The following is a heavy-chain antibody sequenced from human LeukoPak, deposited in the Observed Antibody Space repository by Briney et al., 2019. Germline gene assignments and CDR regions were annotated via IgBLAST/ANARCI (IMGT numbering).Heavy chain of an antibody. CDR3: AREYCSSTSCYPHXYFDX. Sequence: SETLSLTCTVSGGSISSYYWSWIRQPPGKGLEWIGYIYYSGSTNYNPSLKSRVTISVDTSKNQFSLKLSSVTAADTAVYYCAREYCSSTSCYPHXYFDXXGQGTXVTV. J-gene: IGHJ4*02. V-gene: IGHV4-59*01. CDR1: GGSISSYY. CDR2: IYYSGST. D-gene: IGHD2-2*01.